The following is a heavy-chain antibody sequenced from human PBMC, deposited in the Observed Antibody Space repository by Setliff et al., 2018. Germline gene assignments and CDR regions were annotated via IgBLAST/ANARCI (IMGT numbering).Heavy chain of an antibody. CDR2: VYYSGTA. CDR1: GGSISYNY. CDR3: ARMSGFLYMDV. V-gene: IGHV4-59*08. J-gene: IGHJ6*03. D-gene: IGHD3-3*01. Sequence: PSETLSLTCTVSGGSISYNYWSWIRQPPGKGLEFIGYVYYSGTANYSPSLRSRLTISVDASKKQFSLKLTSVTAADTAVYYCARMSGFLYMDVWGKGTTVTVSS.